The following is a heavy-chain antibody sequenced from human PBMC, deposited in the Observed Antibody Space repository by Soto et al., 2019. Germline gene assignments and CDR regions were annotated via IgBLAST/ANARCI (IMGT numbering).Heavy chain of an antibody. J-gene: IGHJ2*01. D-gene: IGHD4-17*01. CDR3: AIPRAVTTLLSDWYFDL. Sequence: QLQLQESGPGLVKPSETLSLTCTVSGGSISSSSYYWGWIRQPPGKGLEWIGSIYYSGSTYYNPSLKSRVTISVDTSKNQFSLKLSSVTAADTAVYYCAIPRAVTTLLSDWYFDLWGRGTLVTVSS. CDR2: IYYSGST. V-gene: IGHV4-39*01. CDR1: GGSISSSSYY.